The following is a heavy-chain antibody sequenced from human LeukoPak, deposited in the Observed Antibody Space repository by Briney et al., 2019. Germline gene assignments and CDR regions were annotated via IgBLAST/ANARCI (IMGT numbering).Heavy chain of an antibody. J-gene: IGHJ4*02. CDR2: INHSGST. D-gene: IGHD3-10*01. CDR3: ARWYYYGSGGSQ. Sequence: SETLSLTCAVYGGSFSGYYWSWIRQPPGKGLEWIGEINHSGSTNYNPSLKSRVTTSVDTSKNQFSLKLSSVTAADTAVYYCARWYYYGSGGSQWGQGTLVTVSS. CDR1: GGSFSGYY. V-gene: IGHV4-34*01.